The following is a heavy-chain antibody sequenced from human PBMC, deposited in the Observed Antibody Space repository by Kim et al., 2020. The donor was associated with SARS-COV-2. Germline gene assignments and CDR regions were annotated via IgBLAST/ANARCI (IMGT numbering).Heavy chain of an antibody. J-gene: IGHJ4*02. CDR2: YTSGTT. V-gene: IGHV4-4*07. CDR3: ASPLGY. Sequence: YTSGTTNYNPSPKSRVTMSVDTSKNQISLRLTSVTAADTAVYYCASPLGYWGQGTLVTVSS.